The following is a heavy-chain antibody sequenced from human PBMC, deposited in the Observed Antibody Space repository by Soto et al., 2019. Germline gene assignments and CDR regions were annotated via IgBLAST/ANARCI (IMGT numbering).Heavy chain of an antibody. J-gene: IGHJ6*02. CDR3: ARDYYYGSGNYYRADYYHYVMDV. V-gene: IGHV3-53*01. CDR2: IYTGGNT. D-gene: IGHD3-10*01. CDR1: VFPVTRYY. Sequence: GGSLRLSCAASVFPVTRYYMSWVRQAPGKGLEWVSLIYTGGNTNYADSVKGRFTISRDNSKNTLYLQMNSLRAEDTAVYYCARDYYYGSGNYYRADYYHYVMDVWGQGTTVTVSS.